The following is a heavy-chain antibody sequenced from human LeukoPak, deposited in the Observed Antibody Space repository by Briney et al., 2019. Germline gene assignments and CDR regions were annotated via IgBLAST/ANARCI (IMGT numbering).Heavy chain of an antibody. D-gene: IGHD2-21*02. V-gene: IGHV4-59*08. J-gene: IGHJ3*02. CDR3: ARSAYCGGDCYFGTFDI. CDR2: IYYSGST. CDR1: GGSISSYY. Sequence: SETLSLTCTVSGGSISSYYWSWIRQPPGKGLEWIGYIYYSGSTNYNPSLKSRVTISVDTSKNQFSLKLSSVTAADTAVYYCARSAYCGGDCYFGTFDIWGQGTMVTASS.